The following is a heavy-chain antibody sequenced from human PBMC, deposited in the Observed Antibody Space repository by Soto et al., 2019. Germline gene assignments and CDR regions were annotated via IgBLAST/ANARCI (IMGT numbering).Heavy chain of an antibody. D-gene: IGHD3-22*01. CDR2: VYYTGST. CDR3: ARGRTVRNYADDSSDYFYFFDY. J-gene: IGHJ4*02. Sequence: LSLTCTVSGDSISTFYWGWMRQSPGKELEWIGYVYYTGSTNYNPSLKSLVTISVDRSKNQFSLKLTSANAADTAVYYCARGRTVRNYADDSSDYFYFFDYWGQGTQVTVSS. CDR1: GDSISTFY. V-gene: IGHV4-59*01.